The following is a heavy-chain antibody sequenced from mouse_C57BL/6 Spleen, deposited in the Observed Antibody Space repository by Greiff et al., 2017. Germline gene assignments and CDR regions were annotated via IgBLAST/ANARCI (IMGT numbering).Heavy chain of an antibody. V-gene: IGHV5-12*01. CDR2: ISNGGGST. CDR3: ARQMDY. Sequence: EVKLVESGGGLVQPGGSLKLSCAASGFTFSDYCMYWVRQTPEKRLEWVAYISNGGGSTYYPDTVKGRFTISSDNAKNTLYLQMSRLKSEDTAMYYCARQMDYWGQGTSVTVSS. J-gene: IGHJ4*01. CDR1: GFTFSDYC.